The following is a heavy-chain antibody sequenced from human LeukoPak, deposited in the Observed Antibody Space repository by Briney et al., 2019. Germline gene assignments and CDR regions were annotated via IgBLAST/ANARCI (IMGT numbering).Heavy chain of an antibody. CDR1: GFTFSNYA. Sequence: GGSLRLSCAASGFTFSNYAMHWVRQAPGKGLEWVAVISYDANDKYYADSVKGRFIISRDNSKNSLYLQMNSLRAEDTAVYYCAKEFSSVTFFDYWGQGTLVTVSS. V-gene: IGHV3-30*04. D-gene: IGHD4-17*01. J-gene: IGHJ4*02. CDR3: AKEFSSVTFFDY. CDR2: ISYDANDK.